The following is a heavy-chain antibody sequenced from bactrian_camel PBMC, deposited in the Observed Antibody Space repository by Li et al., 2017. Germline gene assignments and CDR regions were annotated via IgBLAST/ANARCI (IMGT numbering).Heavy chain of an antibody. V-gene: IGHV3S40*01. Sequence: LVESGGGSVQAGGSLRLSCAASGFTFSSYDMSWVRQAPGKGLEWVSAINSGGGSTYYADSVKGRFTISRDNAKNTLYLQMNSLKTEDTAVYYCATSIWGQGTQVTVS. CDR3: ATSI. CDR2: INSGGGST. J-gene: IGHJ4*01. CDR1: GFTFSSYD.